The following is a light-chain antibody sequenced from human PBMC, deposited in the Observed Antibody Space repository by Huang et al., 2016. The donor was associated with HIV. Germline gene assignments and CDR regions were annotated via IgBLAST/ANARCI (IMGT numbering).Light chain of an antibody. CDR3: QQANSFLPIT. CDR2: AAS. J-gene: IGKJ5*01. CDR1: QGLSTW. Sequence: DFQMTQSPSSVSASVGDRVTISCRASQGLSTWLAWYQQKPGKAPNLLIYAASSLKSGVPSRFSGSGSGTDFTLTISSLQPEDCATYYCQQANSFLPITFGQGTRLEIK. V-gene: IGKV1D-12*01.